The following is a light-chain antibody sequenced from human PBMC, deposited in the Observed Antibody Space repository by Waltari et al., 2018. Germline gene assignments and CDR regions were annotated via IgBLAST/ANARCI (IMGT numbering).Light chain of an antibody. CDR1: QRVLSRFNKRNN. CDR2: SAS. Sequence: DIVMTQSPDYLAAPLGERATINCQSRQRVLSRFNKRNNLTWYQQKPGQPPQLLIYSASTRESGVPDRFSGSGSGTEFTLTISSLQAEDVAIYYGQQYLRSPFTFGPGTKVDIK. V-gene: IGKV4-1*01. CDR3: QQYLRSPFT. J-gene: IGKJ3*01.